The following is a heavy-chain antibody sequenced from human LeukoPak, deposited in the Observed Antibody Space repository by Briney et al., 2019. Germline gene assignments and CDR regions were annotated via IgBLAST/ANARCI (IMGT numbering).Heavy chain of an antibody. Sequence: ASVKVSCKASGYTFTGYYIHWVRQAPGQGLEWMGWITPNSGDTDYAQKFQGRVTMTRDTSISTAYMELSRLRSDDTAVYYCARDGVGGGYYYDSSGYTAYWGQGTLVTVSS. CDR2: ITPNSGDT. CDR3: ARDGVGGGYYYDSSGYTAY. D-gene: IGHD3-22*01. V-gene: IGHV1-2*02. J-gene: IGHJ4*02. CDR1: GYTFTGYY.